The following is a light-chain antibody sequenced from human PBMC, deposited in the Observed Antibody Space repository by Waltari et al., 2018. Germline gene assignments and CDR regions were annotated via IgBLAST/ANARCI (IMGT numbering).Light chain of an antibody. Sequence: DIQMTQSPSTLSASVGDRVTITCRASQSISNWFVWYQQKPGKAPKLLIYKASTLETGVPSMFSGSGSGTEFTLTISNLQPDDFATYYCQQYNYYWTFGQGTKVEI. CDR3: QQYNYYWT. CDR2: KAS. CDR1: QSISNW. V-gene: IGKV1-5*03. J-gene: IGKJ1*01.